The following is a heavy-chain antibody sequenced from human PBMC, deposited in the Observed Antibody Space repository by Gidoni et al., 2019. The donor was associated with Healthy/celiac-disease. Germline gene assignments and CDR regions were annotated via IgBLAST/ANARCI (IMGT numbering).Heavy chain of an antibody. V-gene: IGHV4-39*01. J-gene: IGHJ4*02. Sequence: QLQLQESGPGLVKHSETLSLTCTVSGGLISSSSYYWGWIRQPPGKGLEWIGSIYYSGSTYYNPSLKSRVTISVDTSKNQFSLNLSSVTAPDTAVYYCARTEGTAWYFDYWGQGTLVTVSS. CDR2: IYYSGST. CDR1: GGLISSSSYY. D-gene: IGHD2-8*02. CDR3: ARTEGTAWYFDY.